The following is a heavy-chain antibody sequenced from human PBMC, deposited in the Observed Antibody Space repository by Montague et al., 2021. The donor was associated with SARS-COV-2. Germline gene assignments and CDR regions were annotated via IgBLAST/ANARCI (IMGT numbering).Heavy chain of an antibody. CDR3: ASLGSPAYCGGDCYLRDYGMDV. CDR1: GGSITSSAYY. V-gene: IGHV4-39*01. CDR2: IYYSGNT. J-gene: IGHJ6*02. D-gene: IGHD2-21*02. Sequence: SETLSLTCTVSGGSITSSAYYWSWIRQSPGKGLEWIGTIYYSGNTYSNPSLKSRVTISMDTSKSQVSLKINSVTAADTAVYFCASLGSPAYCGGDCYLRDYGMDVWGQGTRATGS.